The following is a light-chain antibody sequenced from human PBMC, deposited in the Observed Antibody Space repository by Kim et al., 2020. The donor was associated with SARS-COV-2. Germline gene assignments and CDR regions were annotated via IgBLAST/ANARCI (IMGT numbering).Light chain of an antibody. Sequence: GQSVTLSCTGTSSDVGGHKYVSWYQQKPGKAPKLMIYEVSKRPSGVPDRFSGSKSGNTASLTVSRLLGEDEADYYCTSYGGSNNLVIGGGTQLTVL. J-gene: IGLJ2*01. CDR3: TSYGGSNNLV. CDR2: EVS. CDR1: SSDVGGHKY. V-gene: IGLV2-8*01.